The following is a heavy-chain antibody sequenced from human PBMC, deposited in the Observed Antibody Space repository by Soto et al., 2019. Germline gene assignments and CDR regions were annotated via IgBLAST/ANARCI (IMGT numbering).Heavy chain of an antibody. CDR1: GESFSGYI. CDR3: ARDREVRGVKYGMDV. CDR2: INHSRSA. Sequence: SETLSLTCAVYGESFSGYIWTWIRQTPGKGLQWIGQINHSRSAYYNPSLKSRDTISVHTSNSQFSLELSSVTAADTAVYYCARDREVRGVKYGMDVWGQGTTVT. V-gene: IGHV4-34*01. D-gene: IGHD3-10*01. J-gene: IGHJ6*02.